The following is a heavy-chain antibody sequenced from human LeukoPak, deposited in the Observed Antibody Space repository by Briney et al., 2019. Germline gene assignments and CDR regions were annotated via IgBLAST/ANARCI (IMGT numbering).Heavy chain of an antibody. V-gene: IGHV3-23*01. CDR2: ISGSGGST. D-gene: IGHD3-22*01. Sequence: SGGSLRLSCAASGFTFSSYAMSWVRQAPGKGLEWVSAISGSGGSTYYADSVKGRFTISRDNSKNTLYLQMNSLRAEDTAIYYCAKESHYDSSGTFDYWGQGTLVTVSS. CDR3: AKESHYDSSGTFDY. CDR1: GFTFSSYA. J-gene: IGHJ4*02.